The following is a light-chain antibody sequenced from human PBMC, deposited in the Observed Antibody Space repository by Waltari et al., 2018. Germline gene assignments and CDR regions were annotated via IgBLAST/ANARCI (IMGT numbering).Light chain of an antibody. CDR3: QQYNNWPLYT. Sequence: ETVMTQSPATLSVSPGGRATLSCRASQSLGTNLAWYQQKPGQPPRLLIYGASSRATGVPARFSGSGSGTDFTLTISSLQSEDFVVYYCQQYNNWPLYTFGQGTKLEI. J-gene: IGKJ2*01. CDR2: GAS. CDR1: QSLGTN. V-gene: IGKV3-15*01.